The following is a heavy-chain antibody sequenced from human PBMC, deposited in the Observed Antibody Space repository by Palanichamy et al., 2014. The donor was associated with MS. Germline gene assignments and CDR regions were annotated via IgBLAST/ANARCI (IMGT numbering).Heavy chain of an antibody. J-gene: IGHJ6*02. CDR1: GYTFTSYS. V-gene: IGHV1-46*03. D-gene: IGHD3-22*01. CDR3: ARGGKYYYNSSGYYYNYYYYYGMDV. CDR2: INPSGGST. Sequence: QVQLVQSGAEVKKPGASVKISCKASGYTFTSYSIHWVRQAPGQGLEWVGIINPSGGSTNYAQKFQGRVTMTRDTSTSTVYMELSSLRSEDTAVYYCARGGKYYYNSSGYYYNYYYYYGMDVWGQGTTVTVSS.